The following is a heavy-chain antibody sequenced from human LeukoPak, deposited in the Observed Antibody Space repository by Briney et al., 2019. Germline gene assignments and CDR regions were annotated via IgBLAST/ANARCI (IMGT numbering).Heavy chain of an antibody. V-gene: IGHV1-8*03. J-gene: IGHJ4*02. CDR2: MNPNSGST. CDR1: GYTFTSYD. Sequence: ASVKVSCKASGYTFTSYDINWVRQATGQGLEWMGWMNPNSGSTGYAQKFQGSVTITRNTSISTAYMELSGLRSEDTAVYYCARGRSTGYPYYFEYWGQGTLVTVSS. CDR3: ARGRSTGYPYYFEY. D-gene: IGHD5-12*01.